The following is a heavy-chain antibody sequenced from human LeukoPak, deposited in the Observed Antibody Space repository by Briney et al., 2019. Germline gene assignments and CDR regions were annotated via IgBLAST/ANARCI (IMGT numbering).Heavy chain of an antibody. D-gene: IGHD3-10*01. CDR1: GGSISSSNW. V-gene: IGHV4-4*02. CDR3: ARDSRDSESYYLTNWFDP. Sequence: PSETLSLTCAVSGGSISSSNWWSWVRQAPGKGLEWIGEIYHSGSTNYNPSLKSRVTISVDKSKNQFSLKLSSVTAADTAVYYCARDSRDSESYYLTNWFDPWGQGTLVTVSS. J-gene: IGHJ5*02. CDR2: IYHSGST.